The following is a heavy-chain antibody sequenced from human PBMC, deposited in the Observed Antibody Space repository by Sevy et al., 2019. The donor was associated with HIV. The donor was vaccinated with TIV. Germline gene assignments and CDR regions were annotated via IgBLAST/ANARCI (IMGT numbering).Heavy chain of an antibody. D-gene: IGHD2-8*01. CDR2: ISYSGST. Sequence: SETLSLTCTVSGGSISSYYWTWIRQPPGKGLEWIGYISYSGSTNYNPSLKSRVAISVDTSKKQFSLKLSSVTAADTAVYYCARGMGYCSNGVCYPFDYWGQGTLVTVSS. CDR3: ARGMGYCSNGVCYPFDY. J-gene: IGHJ4*02. V-gene: IGHV4-59*01. CDR1: GGSISSYY.